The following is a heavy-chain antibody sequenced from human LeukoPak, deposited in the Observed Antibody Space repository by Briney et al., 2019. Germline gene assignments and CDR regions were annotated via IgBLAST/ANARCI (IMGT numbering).Heavy chain of an antibody. J-gene: IGHJ1*01. D-gene: IGHD3-22*01. V-gene: IGHV3-48*03. CDR2: ISSSGSTI. CDR1: GFTFSSYE. CDR3: ARGGYYYSPAEYFQH. Sequence: GGSLRLSCAASGFTFSSYEMNWVRQAPGKGLEWVSYISSSGSTIYYADSVKGRFTISRDNAKNSLYLQMNSLRAEDTAVYYCARGGYYYSPAEYFQHWGQGTLVTVSS.